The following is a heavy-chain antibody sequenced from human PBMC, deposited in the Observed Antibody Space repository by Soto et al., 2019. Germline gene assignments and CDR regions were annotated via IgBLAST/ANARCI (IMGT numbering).Heavy chain of an antibody. CDR1: GGSISSGGYY. CDR3: ARVSPVDTDMVTGYWFDP. CDR2: IYYSGST. J-gene: IGHJ5*02. Sequence: SETLSLTCTVSGGSISSGGYYWSRIRQHPGKGLEWIGYIYYSGSTYYNPSLKSRVTISVDTSKNQFSLKLSSVTAANTAVYYCARVSPVDTDMVTGYWFDPWGQGTLVTVSS. V-gene: IGHV4-31*03. D-gene: IGHD5-18*01.